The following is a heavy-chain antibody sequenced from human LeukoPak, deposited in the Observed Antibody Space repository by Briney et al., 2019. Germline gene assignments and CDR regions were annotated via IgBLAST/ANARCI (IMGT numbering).Heavy chain of an antibody. V-gene: IGHV4-34*01. CDR2: INHSGST. CDR1: TSSLSAYY. J-gene: IGHJ6*03. CDR3: ARGGNGYGYPRGYYDYMDD. Sequence: SETLSLTSPVDTSSLSAYYWSWIRQPPGKGLEWIGEINHSGSTNYNPSLKSRVTISVDTSKNQFTLKLSAGTATNTPVFYCARGGNGYGYPRGYYDYMDDWGKGAPVTVSS. D-gene: IGHD5-18*01.